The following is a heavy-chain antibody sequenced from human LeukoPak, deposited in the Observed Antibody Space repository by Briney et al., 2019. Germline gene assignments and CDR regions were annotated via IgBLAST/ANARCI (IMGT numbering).Heavy chain of an antibody. CDR2: INSDGSST. D-gene: IGHD1-1*01. CDR1: GFAFSSYW. CDR3: ARDLNWNELYGMDV. J-gene: IGHJ6*04. V-gene: IGHV3-74*01. Sequence: GGSLRLSCAASGFAFSSYWMHWVCQAPGKGLVWVSRINSDGSSTSYADSVKGRFTISRDNAKNTLYLQMNSLRAEDTAVYYCARDLNWNELYGMDVWGKGTTVTISS.